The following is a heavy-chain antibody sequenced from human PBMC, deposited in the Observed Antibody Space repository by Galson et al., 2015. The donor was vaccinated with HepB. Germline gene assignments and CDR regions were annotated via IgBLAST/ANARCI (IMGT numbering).Heavy chain of an antibody. CDR1: GFTFSSYG. CDR2: IWYDGSNK. J-gene: IGHJ4*02. D-gene: IGHD3-10*01. Sequence: SLRLSCAASGFTFSSYGMHWVRQAPGKGLEWVAVIWYDGSNKYYADSVKGRFTISRDNSKNTLYLQMNSLRAEDTAVYYCARDRARKSRWGEEKFDYWGQGTLVTVSS. V-gene: IGHV3-33*08. CDR3: ARDRARKSRWGEEKFDY.